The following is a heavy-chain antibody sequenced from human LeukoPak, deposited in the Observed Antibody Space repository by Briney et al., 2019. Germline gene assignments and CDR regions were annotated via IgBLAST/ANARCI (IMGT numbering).Heavy chain of an antibody. CDR2: IPSGGGT. CDR1: GFTFSTYG. J-gene: IGHJ4*02. CDR3: AHGTYYYDSSGSLSN. V-gene: IGHV3-23*01. D-gene: IGHD3-22*01. Sequence: GGTLRLSCAASGFTFSTYGMSWVRQAPGKGLQWVSTIPSGGGTYYADSVKGRFTISRDNSKNTLYLQMNSLRAEDTAVYYCAHGTYYYDSSGSLSNWGQGTLVTVSS.